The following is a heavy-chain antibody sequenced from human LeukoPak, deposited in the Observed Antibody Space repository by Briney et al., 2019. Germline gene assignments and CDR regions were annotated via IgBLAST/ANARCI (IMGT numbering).Heavy chain of an antibody. CDR3: ARYLGATQASYYFDY. Sequence: PSETLSLTCAVYGGSFRGYYWSWIRQPPGKGLEWIGEINHSGSTNYNPSLKSRVTISVDTSKNQFSLKLSSVTAADTAVYYCARYLGATQASYYFDYWGQGTLVTVSS. CDR2: INHSGST. J-gene: IGHJ4*02. CDR1: GGSFRGYY. V-gene: IGHV4-34*01. D-gene: IGHD3-10*01.